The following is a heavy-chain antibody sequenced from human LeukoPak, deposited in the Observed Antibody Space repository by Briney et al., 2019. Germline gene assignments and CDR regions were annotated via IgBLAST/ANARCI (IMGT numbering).Heavy chain of an antibody. Sequence: PGGSLRLSCAASGFTFDDYGVSWVRQAPGKGLEWVSGINWNGGSTGYADSVKGRFTISGDNAKNSLYLQMNSLRAKDTALYYCARDLGGASDYWGQGTLVTVSS. D-gene: IGHD3-16*01. V-gene: IGHV3-20*04. CDR2: INWNGGST. J-gene: IGHJ4*02. CDR3: ARDLGGASDY. CDR1: GFTFDDYG.